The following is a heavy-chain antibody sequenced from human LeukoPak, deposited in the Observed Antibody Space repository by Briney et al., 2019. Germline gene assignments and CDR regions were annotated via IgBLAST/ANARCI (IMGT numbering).Heavy chain of an antibody. V-gene: IGHV3-53*01. J-gene: IGHJ3*02. CDR2: IYKGERP. CDR3: AREVMYSGSIRRGAFDI. D-gene: IGHD1-26*01. Sequence: GGPLRLFCGPSGLPHYIDQVRGPRDARGGGVEGVLYIYKGERPFYADTVKCRLTISRDNSKNTLYLQMNSLRAEDTAVYYCAREVMYSGSIRRGAFDIWGQGTMVTVSS. CDR1: GLPHYID.